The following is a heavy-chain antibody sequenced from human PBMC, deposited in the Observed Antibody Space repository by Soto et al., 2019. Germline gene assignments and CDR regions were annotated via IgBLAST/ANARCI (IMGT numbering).Heavy chain of an antibody. CDR3: AGSLLGVVIIDTPHVDY. J-gene: IGHJ4*02. CDR1: GGSISSYY. CDR2: IYYSGST. D-gene: IGHD3-3*01. V-gene: IGHV4-59*01. Sequence: SETLSLTCTVSGGSISSYYWSWIRQPPGKGLEWIGYIYYSGSTNYNPSLKSRVTISVDTSKNQFSLKLSSVTAADTAVYYCAGSLLGVVIIDTPHVDYWGQGTLVTVS.